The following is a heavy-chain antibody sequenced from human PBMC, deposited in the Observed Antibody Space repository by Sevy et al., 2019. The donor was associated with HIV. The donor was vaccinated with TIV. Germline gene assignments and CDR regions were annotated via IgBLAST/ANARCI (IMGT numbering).Heavy chain of an antibody. J-gene: IGHJ4*02. CDR2: ISYDGSNK. CDR1: GFTFSSYA. V-gene: IGHV3-30-3*01. CDR3: ARDLRSDY. Sequence: GGSLRLSCAASGFTFSSYAMHWVRQAPGKGLEWVAVISYDGSNKYYADSVKGRFTISRDNSKNTRYLQMNSLRAEDTAVYYCARDLRSDYWGQGTLVTVSS.